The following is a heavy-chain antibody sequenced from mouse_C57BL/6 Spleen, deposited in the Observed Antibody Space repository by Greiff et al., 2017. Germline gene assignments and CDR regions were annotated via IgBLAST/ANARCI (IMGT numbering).Heavy chain of an antibody. V-gene: IGHV1-69*01. J-gene: IGHJ4*01. CDR2: IDPSDSYT. CDR3: ANWSYYYFSSYLYAMEY. CDR1: GYTFTSYW. D-gene: IGHD1-1*01. Sequence: QVQLQQPGAELVMPGASVKLSCKASGYTFTSYWMHWVKQRPGQGLEWIGEIDPSDSYTNYNQKFKGKSTLTVDTSSSTAYMQLSSLTSEDSAVYYWANWSYYYFSSYLYAMEYWGQGTTVTVS.